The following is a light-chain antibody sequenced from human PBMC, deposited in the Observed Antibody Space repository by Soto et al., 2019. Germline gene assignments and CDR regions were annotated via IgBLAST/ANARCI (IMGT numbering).Light chain of an antibody. CDR2: GIS. CDR1: QGIRSW. CDR3: QQGYIMPLT. V-gene: IGKV1-12*01. J-gene: IGKJ4*01. Sequence: DIQMTQSPSSVSASVGGRVTITCRASQGIRSWLAWYQQKPGEALKLLIYGISNLQSGVPSRLNGSGSGTDFTLTINSLQPEDSATYYCQQGYIMPLTFGGGTKVEIK.